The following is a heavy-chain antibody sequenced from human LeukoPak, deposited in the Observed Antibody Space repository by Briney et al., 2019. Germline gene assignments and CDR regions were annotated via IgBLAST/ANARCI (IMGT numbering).Heavy chain of an antibody. J-gene: IGHJ4*02. CDR2: IIPIFGTA. D-gene: IGHD6-19*01. Sequence: SVKVSCKASGGTFSSYAISWVRQAPGQGLEWMGGIIPIFGTANYARKFQGRVTITADESTSTAYMELSSLRSEDTAVYYCARGPRDRIAVATYFDYWGQGTLVTVSS. V-gene: IGHV1-69*13. CDR1: GGTFSSYA. CDR3: ARGPRDRIAVATYFDY.